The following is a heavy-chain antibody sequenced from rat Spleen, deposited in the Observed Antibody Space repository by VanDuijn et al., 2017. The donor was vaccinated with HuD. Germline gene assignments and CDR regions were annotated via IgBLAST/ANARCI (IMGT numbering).Heavy chain of an antibody. Sequence: EVQLVESGGGLVQPGRSLKLSCAASGFTFSNYGMHWIRQAPTKGLEWVASISPTGGGTSYRDSVKGRFTISRDSAKNTLFLQMDSLRSEDTATYYCARHEDYGGYSKDYFEYWGQGVMVTVSS. CDR2: ISPTGGGT. V-gene: IGHV5-19*01. J-gene: IGHJ2*01. CDR3: ARHEDYGGYSKDYFEY. D-gene: IGHD1-11*01. CDR1: GFTFSNYG.